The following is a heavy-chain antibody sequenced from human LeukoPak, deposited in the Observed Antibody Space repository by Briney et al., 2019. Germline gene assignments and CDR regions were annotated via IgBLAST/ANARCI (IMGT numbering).Heavy chain of an antibody. V-gene: IGHV7-4-1*02. CDR2: INTNTGNP. Sequence: ASVKVSCKASGYTFTGYYMHWVRQAPGQGLEWMGRINTNTGNPTYAQGFTGRFVFSLDTSVSTAYVQISSLKAEDTAVYYCARDREWYGYFWGTHNAFDIWGQGTMVTVSS. J-gene: IGHJ3*02. CDR1: GYTFTGYY. D-gene: IGHD3-16*01. CDR3: ARDREWYGYFWGTHNAFDI.